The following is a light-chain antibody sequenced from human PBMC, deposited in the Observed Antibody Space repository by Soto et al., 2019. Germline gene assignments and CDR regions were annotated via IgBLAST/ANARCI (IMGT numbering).Light chain of an antibody. Sequence: EIVLTQSPGTLSLSPGERATLSCRASQSVSSSSLAWYQQRPGQAPRLLIYGASNRATGIPDRFSGSGSGKDFTITISRLEPEDFAIYYCHQYNSSPTYTFGQGTKLKIK. CDR3: HQYNSSPTYT. CDR1: QSVSSSS. V-gene: IGKV3-20*01. J-gene: IGKJ2*01. CDR2: GAS.